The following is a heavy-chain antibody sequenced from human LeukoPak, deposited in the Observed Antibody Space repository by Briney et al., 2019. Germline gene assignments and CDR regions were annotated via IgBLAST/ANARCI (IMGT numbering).Heavy chain of an antibody. J-gene: IGHJ3*02. CDR3: ARPASYYDSTDAFDI. Sequence: GGSLRLSCAASGFTFSSYWMSWVRQAPGKGLEWVANIKQDGSEKYYVDSVKGRFTISRDNAKNSLYLQMNSLRAEDTAVYYCARPASYYDSTDAFDIWGQGTMVTVSS. CDR2: IKQDGSEK. V-gene: IGHV3-7*01. D-gene: IGHD3-22*01. CDR1: GFTFSSYW.